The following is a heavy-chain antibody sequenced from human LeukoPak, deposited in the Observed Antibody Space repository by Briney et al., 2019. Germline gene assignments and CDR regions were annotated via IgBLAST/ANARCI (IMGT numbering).Heavy chain of an antibody. J-gene: IGHJ4*02. V-gene: IGHV4-59*08. CDR3: ARLAPGYGDSDTDD. CDR1: GGSISSYY. Sequence: SETLSLTCTVSGGSISSYYWSWIRQPPGKGLQWIGYIFYSGSTNYNPSLKSRVTISVDTSKNQFSLMLSSVTAADTAVYYCARLAPGYGDSDTDDWGQGTLVTVSS. D-gene: IGHD4-17*01. CDR2: IFYSGST.